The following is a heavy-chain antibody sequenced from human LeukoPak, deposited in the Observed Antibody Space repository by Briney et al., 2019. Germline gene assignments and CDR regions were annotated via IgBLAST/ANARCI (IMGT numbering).Heavy chain of an antibody. V-gene: IGHV1-69*05. CDR2: IIPIFGTA. J-gene: IGHJ6*03. Sequence: SVTVSCKASGGTFSSYAISWVRQAPGQGLEWMGGIIPIFGTANYAQKFQGRVTITTDESTSTAYMELSSLRSEDTAVYYCARGGGRLYYYYYMDVWGKGTTVTVSS. CDR1: GGTFSSYA. CDR3: ARGGGRLYYYYYMDV. D-gene: IGHD3-16*01.